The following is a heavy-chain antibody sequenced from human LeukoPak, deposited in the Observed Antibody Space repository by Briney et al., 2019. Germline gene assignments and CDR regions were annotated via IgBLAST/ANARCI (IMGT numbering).Heavy chain of an antibody. D-gene: IGHD3-10*01. CDR2: IYYSGST. CDR1: GGSISSYY. Sequence: PSETLSLTCTVSGGSISSYYWSWIRQPPGKGLEWIGYIYYSGSTNYNPSLKSRVTISVDTSKNQFSLKLSSVTAADTAVYYCASSGRSYRFLEYWGQGTLVTVSS. J-gene: IGHJ4*02. CDR3: ASSGRSYRFLEY. V-gene: IGHV4-59*01.